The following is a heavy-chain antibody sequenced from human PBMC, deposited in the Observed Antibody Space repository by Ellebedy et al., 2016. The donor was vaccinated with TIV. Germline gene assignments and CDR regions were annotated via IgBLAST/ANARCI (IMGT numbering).Heavy chain of an antibody. CDR2: ISYDGSNK. D-gene: IGHD1-7*01. CDR3: TRDLNWDSY. Sequence: GGSLRLSXAASGFTFSSYAMHWVRQAPGKGLEWVAVISYDGSNKYYADSVKGRFTISRDNSKNTLYLQMNSLRAEDTAVYYCTRDLNWDSYWGQGTLVTVSS. V-gene: IGHV3-30-3*01. J-gene: IGHJ4*02. CDR1: GFTFSSYA.